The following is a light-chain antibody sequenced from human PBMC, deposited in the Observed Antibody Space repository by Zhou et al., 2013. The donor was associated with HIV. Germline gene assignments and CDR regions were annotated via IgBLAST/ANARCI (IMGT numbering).Light chain of an antibody. CDR3: TSYTTTTTYL. CDR2: DVN. Sequence: QSALTQPASVSGSPGQSITFSCTGTSSDVGGYNFVSWYQQHPGKAPKLIIYDVNKRPXGVSNRFSGSKSGNTASLTISGLQTEDEADYYCTSYTTTTTYLFGTGTKVTV. J-gene: IGLJ1*01. CDR1: SSDVGGYNF. V-gene: IGLV2-14*01.